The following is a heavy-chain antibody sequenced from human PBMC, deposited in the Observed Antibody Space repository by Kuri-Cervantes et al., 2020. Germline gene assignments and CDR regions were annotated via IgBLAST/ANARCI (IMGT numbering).Heavy chain of an antibody. V-gene: IGHV1-2*02. CDR2: INPNSGGT. J-gene: IGHJ4*02. CDR3: ARDPPWALPMKAVAVCFDY. CDR1: GYTFTGYY. Sequence: ASVKVSCKASGYTFTGYYIHWVRQAPGQGLEWMGWINPNSGGTNYAQKFQGRVTMTRDTSTSTAYMELRSLRSDDTAVYYCARDPPWALPMKAVAVCFDYWGQGTLVTVSS. D-gene: IGHD6-19*01.